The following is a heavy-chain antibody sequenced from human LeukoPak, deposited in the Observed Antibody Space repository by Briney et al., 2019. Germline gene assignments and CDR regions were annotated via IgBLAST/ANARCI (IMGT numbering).Heavy chain of an antibody. CDR3: AKDSPLAVAGPHYNWFDP. V-gene: IGHV3-30*02. J-gene: IGHJ5*02. D-gene: IGHD6-19*01. Sequence: GGSLRLSCAASGFTFSSYGMHWVRQAPGKGLEWVAFIRYDGSNKYYADSVKGRFTISRDNSKNTLYLQMNSLRAEDTAVYYCAKDSPLAVAGPHYNWFDPWGQGTLVTVSS. CDR2: IRYDGSNK. CDR1: GFTFSSYG.